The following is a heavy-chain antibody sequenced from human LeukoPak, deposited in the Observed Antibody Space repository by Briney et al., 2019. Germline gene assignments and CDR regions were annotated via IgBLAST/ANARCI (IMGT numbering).Heavy chain of an antibody. V-gene: IGHV4-34*01. Sequence: SETLSLTCAVYGGSFSGYYWSWIRQPPGKGLEWIGEINHSGSTNYNPSLKSRVTISVDTSKNQFSLKLSSVTAADTAVYYCARSLYDYVWGSYRMKLPDYWGQGTLVTVSS. CDR3: ARSLYDYVWGSYRMKLPDY. CDR1: GGSFSGYY. D-gene: IGHD3-16*02. J-gene: IGHJ4*02. CDR2: INHSGST.